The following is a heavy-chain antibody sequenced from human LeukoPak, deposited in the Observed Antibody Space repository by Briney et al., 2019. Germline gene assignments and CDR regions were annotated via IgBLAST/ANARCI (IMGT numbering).Heavy chain of an antibody. CDR1: GYTFTGYY. CDR2: INPNSGGT. D-gene: IGHD3-22*01. Sequence: ASVKVSCKASGYTFTGYYMHWVRQAPGQGLEWMGWINPNSGGTNYAQKFQGRVTMTRDTSISTAYMELSRLRSDDTAVYYCAKDVAYYDSSGETFDYWGQGTLVTVSS. V-gene: IGHV1-2*02. J-gene: IGHJ4*02. CDR3: AKDVAYYDSSGETFDY.